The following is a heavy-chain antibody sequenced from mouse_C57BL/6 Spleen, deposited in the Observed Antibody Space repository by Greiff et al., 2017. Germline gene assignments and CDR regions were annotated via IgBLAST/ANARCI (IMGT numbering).Heavy chain of an antibody. J-gene: IGHJ3*01. D-gene: IGHD4-1*01. Sequence: VQLQQSGPVLVKPGASVKMSCKASGYTFTDYYMNWVKQSHGKSLEWIGVLNPYTVGTSSNQKFKGKATLTVDESSSTAYMELNSLTSEDSAVYYCARNWDVAYWGQGTLVTVSA. V-gene: IGHV1-19*01. CDR2: LNPYTVGT. CDR1: GYTFTDYY. CDR3: ARNWDVAY.